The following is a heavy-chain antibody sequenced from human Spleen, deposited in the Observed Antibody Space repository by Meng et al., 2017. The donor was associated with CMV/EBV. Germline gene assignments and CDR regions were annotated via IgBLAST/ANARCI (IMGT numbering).Heavy chain of an antibody. CDR3: ARGRPYYDSSGYFDY. D-gene: IGHD3-22*01. V-gene: IGHV4-34*01. J-gene: IGHJ4*02. CDR2: INHSGST. CDR1: GGSFSGYS. Sequence: VNGGSFSGYSWSWIRQPPGKGLEWIGEINHSGSTNYNPSLKSRVTISVDTSKNQFSLKLSSVTAADTAVYYCARGRPYYDSSGYFDYWGQGTLVTVSS.